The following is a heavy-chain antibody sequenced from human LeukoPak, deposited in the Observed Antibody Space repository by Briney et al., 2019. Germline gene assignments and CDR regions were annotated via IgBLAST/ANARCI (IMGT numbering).Heavy chain of an antibody. V-gene: IGHV4-34*01. D-gene: IGHD6-19*01. CDR2: INHSGST. Sequence: KPSETLSLTCAVYGGSFSGYYWSWIRQPPGKGLEWIGEINHSGSTNYNPSLKSRVTISVDTSKNQFSLKLSSVTAADTAVYYCARVGTAVAGRYYYYYYGMDVWGQGTTVTVSS. J-gene: IGHJ6*02. CDR3: ARVGTAVAGRYYYYYYGMDV. CDR1: GGSFSGYY.